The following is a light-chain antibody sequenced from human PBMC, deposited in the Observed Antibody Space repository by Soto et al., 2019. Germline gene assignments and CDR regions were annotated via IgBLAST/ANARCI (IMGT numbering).Light chain of an antibody. V-gene: IGKV3D-20*01. Sequence: EIVLTQSPATLSLSPGDRATLSCGASQSVRSSYVAWYQQKAGLAPRLLIYDGSSRASGIPDRLSGSGSGTDFTLTIGRLEPEDFALYYCQQYDNSAPLSFGGGTKV. J-gene: IGKJ4*01. CDR2: DGS. CDR3: QQYDNSAPLS. CDR1: QSVRSSY.